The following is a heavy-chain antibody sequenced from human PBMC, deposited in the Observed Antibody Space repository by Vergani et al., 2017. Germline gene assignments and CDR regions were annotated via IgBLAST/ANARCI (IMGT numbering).Heavy chain of an antibody. J-gene: IGHJ6*03. CDR2: FDPEDGET. D-gene: IGHD2-2*02. V-gene: IGHV1-24*01. CDR3: ARDERDCSSTSCYSYYYYYMDV. Sequence: QVQLVQSGAEVKKPGASVKVSCKVSGYTLTELSMHWVRQAPGKGLEWMGGFDPEDGETIYAQKFQGRVTITADESTSTAYMELSSLRSEDTAVYYCARDERDCSSTSCYSYYYYYMDVWGKGTTVTVSS. CDR1: GYTLTELS.